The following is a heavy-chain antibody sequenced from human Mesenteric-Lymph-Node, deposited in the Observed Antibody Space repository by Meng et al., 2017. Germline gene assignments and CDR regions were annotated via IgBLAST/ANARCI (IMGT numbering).Heavy chain of an antibody. V-gene: IGHV1-18*01. D-gene: IGHD1-14*01. Sequence: QLRFVLSGAGVKNAGAPLKASCKASGYIFNNYGVSWVRQAPGQGPEWMGWISAYNGNTNYAQNFQGRFTMTTDTSTSTAYMELRSLRSDDTAVYYCARDLPGGTKGTWLDLWGQGTLVTVSS. CDR3: ARDLPGGTKGTWLDL. J-gene: IGHJ5*02. CDR1: GYIFNNYG. CDR2: ISAYNGNT.